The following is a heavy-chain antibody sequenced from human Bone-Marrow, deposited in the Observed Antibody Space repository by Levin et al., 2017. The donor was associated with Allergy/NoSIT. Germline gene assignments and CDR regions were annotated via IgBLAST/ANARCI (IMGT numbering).Heavy chain of an antibody. CDR1: GFTFSSYW. Sequence: GESLKISCTASGFTFSSYWMHWVRQAPGKGLVWVSRISSAGSSTTYADSVKGRFTISRDNATSTLFLQMNSLRAEDTAVYYCARGYYETTLYNILYWGQGTLVTVSS. CDR2: ISSAGSST. J-gene: IGHJ4*02. V-gene: IGHV3-74*01. CDR3: ARGYYETTLYNILY. D-gene: IGHD3-22*01.